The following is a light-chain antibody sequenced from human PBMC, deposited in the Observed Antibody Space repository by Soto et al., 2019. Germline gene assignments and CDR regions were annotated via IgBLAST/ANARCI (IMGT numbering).Light chain of an antibody. CDR3: SSYACSNNLV. CDR1: SSDVGGYNF. J-gene: IGLJ2*01. CDR2: EVS. V-gene: IGLV2-8*01. Sequence: QSALTQPPSASGSPGQSVTISCTGTSSDVGGYNFVSWYQQHPGKAPKLMIYEVSQRPSGVPARFSGSKSGNTASLTVSGLQAEDEADYYCSSYACSNNLVFGGGTKLTVL.